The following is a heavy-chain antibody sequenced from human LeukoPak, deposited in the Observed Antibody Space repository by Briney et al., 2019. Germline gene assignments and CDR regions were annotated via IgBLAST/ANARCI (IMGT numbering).Heavy chain of an antibody. CDR3: ARELGSVAAPFNWFDP. CDR1: GYTFTGYY. D-gene: IGHD6-6*01. J-gene: IGHJ5*02. CDR2: INPNSGGT. V-gene: IGHV1-2*02. Sequence: ASVKVSCKASGYTFTGYYMHWVRQAPGQGLEWMGWINPNSGGTNYAQKFQGRVTMTRDTSISTAYMELSSLRSEDTAVYYCARELGSVAAPFNWFDPWGQGTLVTVSS.